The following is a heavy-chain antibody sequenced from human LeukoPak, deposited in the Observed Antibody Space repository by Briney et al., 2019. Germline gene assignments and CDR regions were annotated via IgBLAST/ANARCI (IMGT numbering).Heavy chain of an antibody. D-gene: IGHD2-2*02. CDR3: ASPTRYQLLYRFDY. V-gene: IGHV3-30-3*01. J-gene: IGHJ4*02. CDR2: ISYDGSNK. Sequence: GGSLRLSCAASGLTFSSYAMHWVRQAPGKGLEWVAVISYDGSNKYYADSVKGRFTISRDNSKNTLYLQMNSLRAEDTAVYYCASPTRYQLLYRFDYWGQGTLVTVSS. CDR1: GLTFSSYA.